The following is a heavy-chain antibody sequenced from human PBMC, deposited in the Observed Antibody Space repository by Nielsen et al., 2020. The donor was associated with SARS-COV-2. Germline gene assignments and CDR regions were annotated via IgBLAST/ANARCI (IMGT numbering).Heavy chain of an antibody. J-gene: IGHJ2*01. Sequence: GESLKISCAASGFTFSSYWMHWVRQAPGKGLVWVSRINSDGSGTSYADSVKGRFTISRDNARNTLYLQMNSLRAEDTAVYYCARVDREVYDTKSYSGSYRDDWYFDLWGRGTLVTVSS. D-gene: IGHD1-26*01. CDR1: GFTFSSYW. V-gene: IGHV3-74*01. CDR3: ARVDREVYDTKSYSGSYRDDWYFDL. CDR2: INSDGSGT.